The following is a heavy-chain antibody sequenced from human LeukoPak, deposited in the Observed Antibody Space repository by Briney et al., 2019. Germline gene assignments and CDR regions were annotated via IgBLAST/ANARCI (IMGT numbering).Heavy chain of an antibody. V-gene: IGHV3-30-3*01. Sequence: SGGSLRLSCAASGFTFSSYAMSWVRQAPGKGLEWVAVISYDGSNKYYADSVKGRFTISRDNSKNTLYLQMNSLRAEDTAVYYCARDGTQQLAFDYWGQGTLVTVSS. D-gene: IGHD6-13*01. CDR3: ARDGTQQLAFDY. CDR2: ISYDGSNK. CDR1: GFTFSSYA. J-gene: IGHJ4*02.